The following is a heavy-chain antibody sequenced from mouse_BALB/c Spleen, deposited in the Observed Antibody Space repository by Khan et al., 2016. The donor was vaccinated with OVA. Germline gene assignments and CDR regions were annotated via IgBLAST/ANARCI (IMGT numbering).Heavy chain of an antibody. D-gene: IGHD2-4*01. V-gene: IGHV1-5*01. CDR1: GYSFTSYW. CDR2: IYPGNSDT. CDR3: TRSYDSDYFDY. J-gene: IGHJ2*01. Sequence: EVQLKQSGPVLARPGASVKMSCKASGYSFTSYWMHWVKQRPGQGLEWIGAIYPGNSDTRYNQKFKGKATLTAVKSASTAYMELSSLTHEDSAAYYCTRSYDSDYFDYWGQGTTLTVSS.